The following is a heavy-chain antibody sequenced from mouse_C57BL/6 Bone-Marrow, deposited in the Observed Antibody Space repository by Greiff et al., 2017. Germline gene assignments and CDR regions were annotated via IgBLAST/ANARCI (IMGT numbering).Heavy chain of an antibody. V-gene: IGHV2-2*01. CDR3: ARRHDYDGYYFDY. CDR1: GFSLTSYG. J-gene: IGHJ2*01. Sequence: QVQLKQSGPGLVQPSQSLSITCTVSGFSLTSYGVHWVRQSPGKGLEWLGVIWSGGSTDYNAAFISRLSISKDNSKSQVFFKMNSLQADDTAIYYCARRHDYDGYYFDYWGQGTTLTVSS. D-gene: IGHD2-4*01. CDR2: IWSGGST.